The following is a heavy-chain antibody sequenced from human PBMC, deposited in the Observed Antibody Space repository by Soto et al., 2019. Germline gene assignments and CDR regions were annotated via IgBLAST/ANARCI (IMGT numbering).Heavy chain of an antibody. V-gene: IGHV1-18*01. CDR2: ISAYNGNT. CDR1: GYTFTSSG. CDR3: ASLYSYGPALYDTIRYCSHAIDI. Sequence: ASVKVSCKASGYTFTSSGISWVRQAPGQGLEWVGWISAYNGNTNYAQKLQGRVTMTTDTSTSTAYMELRSLRSDDPAVYDWASLYSYGPALYDTIRYCSHAIDIWAQGTMGT. D-gene: IGHD5-18*01. J-gene: IGHJ3*02.